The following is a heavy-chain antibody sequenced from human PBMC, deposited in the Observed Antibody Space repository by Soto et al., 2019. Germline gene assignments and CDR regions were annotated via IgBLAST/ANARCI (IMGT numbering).Heavy chain of an antibody. CDR3: ARKWVDDSGFLYYFDY. J-gene: IGHJ4*02. V-gene: IGHV1-18*01. CDR1: GYTFTSYG. Sequence: ASVKVSCKASGYTFTSYGISWVRQAPGQGLEWMGWISAYNGNTNYAQKLQGRVTMTTDTSTSTAYMELRSLRSDDTAVYYCARKWVDDSGFLYYFDYWGQGTLVTVSS. CDR2: ISAYNGNT. D-gene: IGHD6-19*01.